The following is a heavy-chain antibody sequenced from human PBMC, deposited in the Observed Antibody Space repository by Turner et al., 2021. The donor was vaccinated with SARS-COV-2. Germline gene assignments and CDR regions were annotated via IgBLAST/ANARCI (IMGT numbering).Heavy chain of an antibody. Sequence: EVQVVESGGGLVQPGGSLGLSCAASGFTFSIYSMNWVRGAPGKGLEWGSYISSSSRTICYADSVKGRFTIARDNAKNSLYLHMNSLRAEDTAVYYCARGNVAYGGYARWFDPWGQGTLVTVSS. CDR3: ARGNVAYGGYARWFDP. CDR2: ISSSSRTI. V-gene: IGHV3-48*01. D-gene: IGHD4-17*01. CDR1: GFTFSIYS. J-gene: IGHJ5*02.